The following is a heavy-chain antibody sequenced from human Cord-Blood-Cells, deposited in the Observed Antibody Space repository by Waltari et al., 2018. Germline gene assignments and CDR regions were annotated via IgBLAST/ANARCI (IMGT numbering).Heavy chain of an antibody. D-gene: IGHD2-2*02. Sequence: QVQLVQSGAEVKKPGASVKVSCKASGYTFTSYGISWVRQAPGQGREWMGWISAYNGNTNYAQKLQGRVTMTTDTSTSTAYMELRSLRSDDTAVYYCARSVHCSSTSCYTSAFDIWGQGTMVTVSS. CDR2: ISAYNGNT. V-gene: IGHV1-18*04. J-gene: IGHJ3*02. CDR3: ARSVHCSSTSCYTSAFDI. CDR1: GYTFTSYG.